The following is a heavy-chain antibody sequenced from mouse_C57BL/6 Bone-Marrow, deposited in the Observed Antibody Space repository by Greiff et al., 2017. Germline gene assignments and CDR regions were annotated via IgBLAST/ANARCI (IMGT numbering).Heavy chain of an antibody. J-gene: IGHJ3*01. CDR2: IDPSDSYT. V-gene: IGHV1-59*01. CDR3: AREDGYYLAY. D-gene: IGHD2-3*01. CDR1: GYTFTSYW. Sequence: QVQLQQPGAELVRPGTSVKLSCKASGYTFTSYWMHWVKQRPGQGLEWIGVIDPSDSYTNYNQKFKGKATLTVDTSSSTAYMQLSSLTSEDYAVYDCAREDGYYLAYWDQGTLVTVAA.